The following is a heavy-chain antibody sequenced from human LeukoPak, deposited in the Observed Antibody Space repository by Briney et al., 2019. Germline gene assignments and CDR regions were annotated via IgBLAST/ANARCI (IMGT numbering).Heavy chain of an antibody. CDR1: GGSISSSSYY. D-gene: IGHD3-9*01. J-gene: IGHJ4*02. V-gene: IGHV4-39*01. Sequence: TSETLSLTCTVSGGSISSSSYYWGWIRQPPGKGLEWFGSIYYSGSTYYNPSLKSRVTISVDTSKNQFSLKMSSVTAADTAVYYCATAYYDILTGYYDYWGQRTLVTVSS. CDR2: IYYSGST. CDR3: ATAYYDILTGYYDY.